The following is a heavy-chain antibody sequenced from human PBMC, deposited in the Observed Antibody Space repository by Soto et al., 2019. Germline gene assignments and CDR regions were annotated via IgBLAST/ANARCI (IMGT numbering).Heavy chain of an antibody. V-gene: IGHV3-23*01. CDR2: IGGSGGNR. CDR3: ARVASDYINSIDH. CDR1: GFTFNAYA. J-gene: IGHJ4*02. Sequence: EVQLLESGGVLVQPGGSLRLSCAASGFTFNAYAMTWVRQAPGKGLEWVSAIGGSGGNRYYAASVKGRFTISRDNPKDTLELQMNRLRVEDTAVYYCARVASDYINSIDHWGQGILVTVSS. D-gene: IGHD4-4*01.